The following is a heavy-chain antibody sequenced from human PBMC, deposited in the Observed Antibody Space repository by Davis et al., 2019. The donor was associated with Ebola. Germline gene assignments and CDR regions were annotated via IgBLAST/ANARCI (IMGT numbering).Heavy chain of an antibody. CDR1: GGSISSGAYS. J-gene: IGHJ6*02. Sequence: SETLSLTCTVSGGSISSGAYSWSWIRQPPGKGLEWIGYIYHSGNAYYNPSLRSRVTISGDTSKNQFSLKLSSVTAADTAVYYCARGDWSRGLYYYYGMDVWGQGTMVTVSS. D-gene: IGHD2-21*01. CDR3: ARGDWSRGLYYYYGMDV. CDR2: IYHSGNA. V-gene: IGHV4-30-2*01.